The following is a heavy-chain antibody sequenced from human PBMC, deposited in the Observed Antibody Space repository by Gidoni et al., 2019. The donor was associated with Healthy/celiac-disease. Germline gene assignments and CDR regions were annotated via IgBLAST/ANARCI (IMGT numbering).Heavy chain of an antibody. CDR1: GGSFSGYY. D-gene: IGHD3-16*01. CDR3: ARIPSRRHDYVWGNRRDY. J-gene: IGHJ4*02. CDR2: INHSGST. V-gene: IGHV4-34*01. Sequence: QVQLQQWGAGLLKPSETLSLTCAVYGGSFSGYYWSWIRQPPGKGLEWIGEINHSGSTNYNPSLKSRVTISVDTSKNQFSLKLSSVTAADTAVYYCARIPSRRHDYVWGNRRDYWGQGTLVTVSS.